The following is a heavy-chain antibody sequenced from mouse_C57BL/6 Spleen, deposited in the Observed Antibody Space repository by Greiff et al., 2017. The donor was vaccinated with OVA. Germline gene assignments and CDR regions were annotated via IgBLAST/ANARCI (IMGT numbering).Heavy chain of an antibody. D-gene: IGHD2-5*01. CDR3: AKVRAYYSNFSWFAY. Sequence: EVKLVESGGGLVKPGGSLKLSCAASGFTFSDYGMHWVRQAPEKGLEWVAYISSGSSTISYAATVTGRFTISRDNAKNTLFLQMPSLRSEDTAMYYGAKVRAYYSNFSWFAYWGQGTLVTVSA. V-gene: IGHV5-17*01. CDR2: ISSGSSTI. J-gene: IGHJ3*01. CDR1: GFTFSDYG.